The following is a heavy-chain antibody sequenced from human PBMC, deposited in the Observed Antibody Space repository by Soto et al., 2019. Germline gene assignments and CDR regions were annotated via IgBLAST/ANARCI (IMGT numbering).Heavy chain of an antibody. D-gene: IGHD3-3*01. CDR3: ARDRGPRYDFWSGTPHNWFDP. CDR1: GGTFSSYA. Sequence: QVQLVQSGAEVKKPGSSVKVSCKASGGTFSSYAISWVRQAPGQGLEWMGGIIPIFGTANYAQKFQGRVTITADKSTSTAYMELSSLRSEDTAVYYCARDRGPRYDFWSGTPHNWFDPWGQGTLVTVSS. CDR2: IIPIFGTA. J-gene: IGHJ5*02. V-gene: IGHV1-69*06.